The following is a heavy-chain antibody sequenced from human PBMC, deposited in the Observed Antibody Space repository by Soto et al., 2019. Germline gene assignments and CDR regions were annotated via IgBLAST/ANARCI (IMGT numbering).Heavy chain of an antibody. D-gene: IGHD3-10*01. Sequence: SETLSLTCAVYGGSFSGYYWSWIRQPPGKGLEWIGEINHSGSTNYNPSLKSRVTISVDTSKNQFSLKLSSVTAADTAVYYCARGGVVGSNLDYFDYWGQGTLVTVS. CDR2: INHSGST. V-gene: IGHV4-34*01. CDR1: GGSFSGYY. CDR3: ARGGVVGSNLDYFDY. J-gene: IGHJ4*02.